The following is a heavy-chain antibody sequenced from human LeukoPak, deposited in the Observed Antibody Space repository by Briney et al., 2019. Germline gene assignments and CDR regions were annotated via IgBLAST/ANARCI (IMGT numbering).Heavy chain of an antibody. Sequence: SETLSLTCTVSGGSISSYYWSWIRQPPGKGLEWIGYIYYSGSTNYNPSLKSRVTISVDTSKNQFSLKLSSVTAADTAVYYCARDQTGYYYGSGGSWFDPWGQGTLVTVSP. V-gene: IGHV4-59*01. D-gene: IGHD3-10*01. CDR3: ARDQTGYYYGSGGSWFDP. CDR2: IYYSGST. J-gene: IGHJ5*02. CDR1: GGSISSYY.